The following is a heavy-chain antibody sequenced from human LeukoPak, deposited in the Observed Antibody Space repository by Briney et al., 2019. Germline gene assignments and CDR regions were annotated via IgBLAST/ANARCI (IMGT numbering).Heavy chain of an antibody. Sequence: GGSLRLSCAAAGFTFSRYSMNWVRQAPGKGLEWVSSISSSSTYKYYADSLKGRFTISRDNAKNSLYLQMNSLRAEDTALYYCARETIGAIFGVVIRNDAFDIWGQGTMVTVSS. CDR1: GFTFSRYS. V-gene: IGHV3-21*01. CDR3: ARETIGAIFGVVIRNDAFDI. D-gene: IGHD3-3*01. CDR2: ISSSSTYK. J-gene: IGHJ3*02.